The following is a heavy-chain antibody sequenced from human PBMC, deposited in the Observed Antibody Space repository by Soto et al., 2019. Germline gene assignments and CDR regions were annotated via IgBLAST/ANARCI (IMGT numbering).Heavy chain of an antibody. CDR1: GGSVSSNNW. CDR2: IYHSGST. CDR3: ARGNSFHP. V-gene: IGHV4-4*02. J-gene: IGHJ5*02. D-gene: IGHD5-18*01. Sequence: QVQLQESGPGLVMPSGTLSLTCAVSGGSVSSNNWWTWVRQPPGKGLEWIGQIYHSGSTNTNPSPXGXAXXSIDNSKNQFSLKLTSVTAADTAVYYCARGNSFHPWGQGTMVTVSS.